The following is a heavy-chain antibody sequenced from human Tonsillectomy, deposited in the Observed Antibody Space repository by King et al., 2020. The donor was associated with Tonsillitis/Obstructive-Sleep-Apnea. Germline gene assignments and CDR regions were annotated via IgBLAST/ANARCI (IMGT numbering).Heavy chain of an antibody. D-gene: IGHD3-3*01. CDR2: IKQDGSEK. CDR3: ARGVTIFGVFIIFYYYFDY. J-gene: IGHJ4*02. Sequence: VQLVESGGGLVQPGGSLRLSCAASGFTFSSYWMSWVRQAPGKGLEWVANIKQDGSEKYYVDSVKGRFTISRDNAKNSLYLQMKSLRAEDTAVYYCARGVTIFGVFIIFYYYFDYWGQGTLVTVSS. V-gene: IGHV3-7*04. CDR1: GFTFSSYW.